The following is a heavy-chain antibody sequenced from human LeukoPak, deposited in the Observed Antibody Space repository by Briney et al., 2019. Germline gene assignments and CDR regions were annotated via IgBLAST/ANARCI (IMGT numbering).Heavy chain of an antibody. D-gene: IGHD3-22*01. CDR3: ARAYYDSSGYYYHFDY. Sequence: GGSLRLSCAASGFTFSSNGMHWVRQATGKGLEWVSAIGTAGDTYYPGSVKGRFTISRENAKNSLYLQMNSLRAGDTAVYYCARAYYDSSGYYYHFDYWGQGTLVTVSS. J-gene: IGHJ4*02. CDR1: GFTFSSNG. CDR2: IGTAGDT. V-gene: IGHV3-13*01.